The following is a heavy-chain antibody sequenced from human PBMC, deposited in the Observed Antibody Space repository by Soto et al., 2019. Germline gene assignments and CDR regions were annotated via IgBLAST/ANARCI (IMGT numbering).Heavy chain of an antibody. CDR3: ATATSIAVAGKEK. CDR2: ISFYNGNT. CDR1: GDTVTNYG. V-gene: IGHV1-18*01. J-gene: IGHJ4*02. D-gene: IGHD6-19*01. Sequence: QVQLVQSGGEVKKPGASVKVSCKASGDTVTNYGISWVRQAPGQGLEWMGWISFYNGNTNYAQKLQGRFTLTTDTSTSTAYMELRSLRSDDTAVYYCATATSIAVAGKEKWGQGTLVTVSS.